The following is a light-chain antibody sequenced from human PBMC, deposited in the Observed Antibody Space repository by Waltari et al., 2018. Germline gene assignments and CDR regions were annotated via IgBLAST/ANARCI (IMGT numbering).Light chain of an antibody. J-gene: IGKJ2*01. Sequence: DIVMTQSPDSLAVSLGERATINCKSSQGVSSNSHSKNYLAWYQQKPGQPPKLLIYWASTREAGVPDRFSGSGSGTDVTLTISSLQAEDVAVYYCQQYDSPPYAFGQGTKLEIK. CDR2: WAS. CDR3: QQYDSPPYA. V-gene: IGKV4-1*01. CDR1: QGVSSNSHSKNY.